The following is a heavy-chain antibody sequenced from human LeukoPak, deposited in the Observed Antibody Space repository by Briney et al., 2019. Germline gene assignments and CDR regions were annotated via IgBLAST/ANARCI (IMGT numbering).Heavy chain of an antibody. CDR1: GGSFSGYY. CDR3: ARHRYCSSTSCYRGYFDY. D-gene: IGHD2-2*01. V-gene: IGHV4-34*01. J-gene: IGHJ4*02. CDR2: INHSGST. Sequence: TETLSLTCAVYGGSFSGYYWSWIRQPPGKGLEWIGEINHSGSTNYNPSLKSRVTTSVDTSKNQFSLKLSSVTAADTAVYYCARHRYCSSTSCYRGYFDYWGQGTLVTVSS.